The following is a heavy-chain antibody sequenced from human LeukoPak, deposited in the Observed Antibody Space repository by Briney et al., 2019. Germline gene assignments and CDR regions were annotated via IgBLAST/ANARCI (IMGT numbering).Heavy chain of an antibody. CDR2: ISSSGSTI. J-gene: IGHJ4*02. V-gene: IGHV3-11*01. CDR3: ARRMNYDYVWGSYRNSYFDY. Sequence: KAGGSLRLSCAASGFTFSDYYMSWIRQAPGKGLEWVSYISSSGSTIYYADSVKGRFTISRDNAKNSLYLQMNSLGAEDTAVYYCARRMNYDYVWGSYRNSYFDYWGQGTLVTVSS. D-gene: IGHD3-16*02. CDR1: GFTFSDYY.